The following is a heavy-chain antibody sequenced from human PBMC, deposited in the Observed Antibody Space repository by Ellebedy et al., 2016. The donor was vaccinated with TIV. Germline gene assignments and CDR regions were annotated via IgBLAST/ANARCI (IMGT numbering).Heavy chain of an antibody. CDR1: GGSISNYY. Sequence: MPSETLSLTCTVSGGSISNYYWRWIRQPPGKGLEWIGYIYYTGSTSYSLSLKSRVTISLATSKKQFSLKLNSVPAADTAVYFCARYCSGGTCYSGVGFDPWGQGTLVTVSS. J-gene: IGHJ5*02. CDR3: ARYCSGGTCYSGVGFDP. V-gene: IGHV4-59*01. CDR2: IYYTGST. D-gene: IGHD2-15*01.